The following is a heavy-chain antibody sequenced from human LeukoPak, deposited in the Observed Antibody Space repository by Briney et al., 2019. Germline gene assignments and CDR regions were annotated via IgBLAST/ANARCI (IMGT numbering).Heavy chain of an antibody. CDR1: GGSISSYY. CDR2: MYYRGST. V-gene: IGHV4-59*01. CDR3: ARGTAIQSFDY. D-gene: IGHD2-21*02. J-gene: IGHJ4*02. Sequence: SETLSLTCTVSGGSISSYYWSWIRQPPGKGLEWIGYMYYRGSTNSNPSLKSRVTISIDTSKNQLSLKLSSVTAADTAVYYCARGTAIQSFDYWGQGTLVTVSS.